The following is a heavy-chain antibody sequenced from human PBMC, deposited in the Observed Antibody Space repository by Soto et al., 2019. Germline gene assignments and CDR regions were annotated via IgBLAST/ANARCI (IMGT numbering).Heavy chain of an antibody. V-gene: IGHV3-23*01. CDR3: AKDPFYSTVTMFGNWFDP. CDR1: GFPFTSYA. J-gene: IGHJ5*02. Sequence: GGSLRLSCAASGFPFTSYAMSWVRQAPGKGLEWVSCISGSAGSTYYADSVKGRFTISRDNSKNTLYLQMNSLRAEDTAVYYCAKDPFYSTVTMFGNWFDPWGQGTLVTVSS. CDR2: ISGSAGST. D-gene: IGHD3-10*02.